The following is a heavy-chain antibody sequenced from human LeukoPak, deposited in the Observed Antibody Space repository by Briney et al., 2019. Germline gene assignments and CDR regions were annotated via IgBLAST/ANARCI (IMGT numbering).Heavy chain of an antibody. Sequence: PGGSLRLSCAASGFTFSSYGMHWVRQAPGKGLEWVAVISYDGSNKYYADSVKGRFTISRDNSKNTLYLQMNSLRAEDTAVYYCAKDWGIAAALDYWGQGTLVTVSS. CDR3: AKDWGIAAALDY. V-gene: IGHV3-30*18. J-gene: IGHJ4*02. D-gene: IGHD6-13*01. CDR1: GFTFSSYG. CDR2: ISYDGSNK.